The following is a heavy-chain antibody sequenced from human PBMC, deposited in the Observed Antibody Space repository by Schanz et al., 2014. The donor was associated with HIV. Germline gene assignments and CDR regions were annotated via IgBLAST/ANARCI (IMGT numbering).Heavy chain of an antibody. CDR3: ARDTNSVLDV. Sequence: QMQLVQSGAEVKKPGSSVKVSCEASGYTFSNYDIVWVRQAPGQRLQWVAWINTYYSTPHYAQRLQGRVTMTRDTSISTAFMELSSLRSDDTAVYYCARDTNSVLDVWGQGTTVTVSS. CDR1: GYTFSNYD. V-gene: IGHV1-18*01. CDR2: INTYYSTP. D-gene: IGHD2-8*01. J-gene: IGHJ6*02.